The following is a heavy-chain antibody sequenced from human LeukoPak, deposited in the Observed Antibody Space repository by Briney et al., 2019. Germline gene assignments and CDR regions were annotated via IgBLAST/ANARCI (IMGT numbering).Heavy chain of an antibody. J-gene: IGHJ4*02. Sequence: ASVKVSCKASGYTFTSYGISWVRQAPGQGLEWMGWINAYNGNTNYAQKLQGRVTMTTDTSTSTAYMELRSLRSDDTAVYYCARVRAKNYYGSGSLGYWGQGTLVTVSS. CDR2: INAYNGNT. CDR1: GYTFTSYG. CDR3: ARVRAKNYYGSGSLGY. D-gene: IGHD3-10*01. V-gene: IGHV1-18*01.